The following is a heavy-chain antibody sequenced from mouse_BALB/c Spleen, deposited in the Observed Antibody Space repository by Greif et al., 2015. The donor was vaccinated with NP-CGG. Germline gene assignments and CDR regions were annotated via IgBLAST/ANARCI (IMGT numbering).Heavy chain of an antibody. CDR3: ARGITTQGAMDY. D-gene: IGHD1-1*01. V-gene: IGHV1-14*01. CDR1: GYTFTSYV. CDR2: INPYNDGT. J-gene: IGHJ4*01. Sequence: VQLQQSGPELVKPGASVKMSCKASGYTFTSYVMHWVKQKPGQGLEWIGYINPYNDGTKYNEKFKGKATLTSDKSSSAAYMGRSSRTSEDAGVYYCARGITTQGAMDYWGQGTSVTVSS.